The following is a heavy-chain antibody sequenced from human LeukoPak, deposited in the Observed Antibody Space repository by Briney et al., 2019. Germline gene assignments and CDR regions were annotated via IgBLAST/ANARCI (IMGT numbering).Heavy chain of an antibody. CDR3: AKDRPTVYSSSWLHFLDS. V-gene: IGHV3-23*01. CDR1: GFTFSNYG. D-gene: IGHD6-13*01. CDR2: ISGSGGST. Sequence: GGSLRLSCAASGFTFSNYGMIWVRQAAGKGLEGVSGISGSGGSTYLADSVKGRFTISRDNSKNTLYLQMNSLRADDTAVYYCAKDRPTVYSSSWLHFLDSWGQGTLVTVSS. J-gene: IGHJ4*02.